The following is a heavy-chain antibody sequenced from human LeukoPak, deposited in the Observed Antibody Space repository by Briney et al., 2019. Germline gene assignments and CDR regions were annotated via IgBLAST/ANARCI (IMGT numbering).Heavy chain of an antibody. CDR2: IYYSGST. CDR3: ARATTDYDSSGYYPDYFDY. D-gene: IGHD3-22*01. CDR1: GRSISSGGYY. Sequence: SQTLSLTCTVSGRSISSGGYYCSWIRQHPGKGLEWIGYIYYSGSTYYNPSLKSRVTISVDTSKNQFSLKLSSVTAADTAVYYCARATTDYDSSGYYPDYFDYWGQGTLVTVSS. V-gene: IGHV4-31*03. J-gene: IGHJ4*02.